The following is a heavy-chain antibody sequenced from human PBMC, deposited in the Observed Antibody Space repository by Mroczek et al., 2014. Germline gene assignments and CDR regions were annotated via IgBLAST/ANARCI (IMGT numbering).Heavy chain of an antibody. D-gene: IGHD2-2*01. J-gene: IGHJ3*02. V-gene: IGHV1-69*01. CDR1: RHFSSYA. CDR2: IIPIFGTA. Sequence: QVQLVESGAEVKKPGVLGEGLLQGFWRHFSSYAISWVRQAPGQGLEWMGGIIPIFGTANYAQKFQGRVTITADESTSTAYMELSSLRSEDTAVYYCARAGEYCSSTSCHDAFDIWGQGTMVTVSS. CDR3: ARAGEYCSSTSCHDAFDI.